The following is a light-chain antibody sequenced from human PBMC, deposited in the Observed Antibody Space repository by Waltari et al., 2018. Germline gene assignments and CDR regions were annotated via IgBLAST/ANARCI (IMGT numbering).Light chain of an antibody. J-gene: IGLJ3*02. V-gene: IGLV4-69*01. CDR1: SGHSSNV. Sequence: LVLTQSPSASASLGPSVKLTCTMSSGHSSNVIAWLQQQPEKGPRCLMKVNSDGSHSKGDKIPDRFSGSSSGAEHYLTISSRQSEDEADYYCQTGGHGTWVFGGGTKLTVL. CDR2: VNSDGSH. CDR3: QTGGHGTWV.